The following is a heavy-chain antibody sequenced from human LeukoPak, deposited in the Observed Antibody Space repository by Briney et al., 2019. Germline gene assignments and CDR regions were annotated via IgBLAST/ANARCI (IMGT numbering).Heavy chain of an antibody. V-gene: IGHV3-23*01. D-gene: IGHD1-26*01. J-gene: IGHJ3*01. CDR1: GFTFSSYA. Sequence: GGSLRLSCAASGFTFSSYAISWLRQAPGKGLEWVSVISGGGDSTYYADSVKGRFTISRDNSKNTLYLQMNSLRGDDTAVYYCAREVPGFDVWGQGTMVTASS. CDR2: ISGGGDST. CDR3: AREVPGFDV.